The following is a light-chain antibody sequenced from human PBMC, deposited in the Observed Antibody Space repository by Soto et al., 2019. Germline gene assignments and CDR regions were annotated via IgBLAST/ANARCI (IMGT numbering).Light chain of an antibody. CDR2: GAS. J-gene: IGKJ5*01. CDR3: QQYNNWPIT. Sequence: EIVLTQSPGTLPLYPEQRXHLSWRASQSVSSNYLAWYQQKPGQAPRLLIYGASTRATGIPARFSGSGSGTEFTLTISSLQSEDFAVYYCQQYNNWPITFGQGTRLEIK. V-gene: IGKV3-15*01. CDR1: QSVSSN.